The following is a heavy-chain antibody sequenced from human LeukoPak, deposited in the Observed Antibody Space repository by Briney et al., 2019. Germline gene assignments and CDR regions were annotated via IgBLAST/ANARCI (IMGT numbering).Heavy chain of an antibody. V-gene: IGHV3-49*03. D-gene: IGHD2-15*01. CDR2: IRSKAYGGTT. Sequence: GSLRLSCTASGFTFGDYAMSWFRQAPGKGLEWVGFIRSKAYGGTTEYAASVKGRFTISRDDSRSIAYLQMNSLKTEDTAVYYCTRDPGYCSGGSCYCWGQGTLVTVSS. CDR1: GFTFGDYA. J-gene: IGHJ4*02. CDR3: TRDPGYCSGGSCYC.